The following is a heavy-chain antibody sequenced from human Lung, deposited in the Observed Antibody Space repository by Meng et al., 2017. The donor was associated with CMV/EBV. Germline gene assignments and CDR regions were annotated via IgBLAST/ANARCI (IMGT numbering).Heavy chain of an antibody. V-gene: IGHV7-4-1*01. CDR3: ARGNGWRFDY. CDR2: ININSGNP. Sequence: RLCHAGSDLKKPGASVKSACLAGGYTFTSSSMNWVRTAPGQGLEWMGWININSGNPTYAQGFTGRFVFSLATSVSTAYLQTDSLKADDTAVYYCARGNGWRFDYWGQGTLVTVSS. D-gene: IGHD6-19*01. J-gene: IGHJ4*02. CDR1: GYTFTSSS.